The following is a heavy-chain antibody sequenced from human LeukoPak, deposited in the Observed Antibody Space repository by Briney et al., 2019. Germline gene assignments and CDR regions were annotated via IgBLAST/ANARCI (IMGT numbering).Heavy chain of an antibody. CDR3: ARESLEPMIVAGD. V-gene: IGHV4-30-2*01. Sequence: TLSLTCTVSGGSISSGGYYWSWIRQPPGKGLEWIGYIYHSGSTYYNPSLKSRVTISVDRSKNQFSLKLSSVTAADTAVYYCARESLEPMIVAGDWGQGTLVTVSS. CDR1: GGSISSGGYY. D-gene: IGHD3-22*01. J-gene: IGHJ4*02. CDR2: IYHSGST.